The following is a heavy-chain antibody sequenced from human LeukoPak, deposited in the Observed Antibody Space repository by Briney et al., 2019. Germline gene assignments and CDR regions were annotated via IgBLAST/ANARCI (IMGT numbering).Heavy chain of an antibody. CDR1: GGSFSGYY. CDR3: ARNAGDDFWSGYYTNYNWFDP. CDR2: INHSGRT. Sequence: PSETLSLTCAVYGGSFSGYYWNWIRQPPGRGLEWIGEINHSGRTNYNPSLKSRVTISVDTSKNQFSLKLSSVTAADTAVYYCARNAGDDFWSGYYTNYNWFDPWGQGTLVTVSS. D-gene: IGHD3-3*01. J-gene: IGHJ5*02. V-gene: IGHV4-34*01.